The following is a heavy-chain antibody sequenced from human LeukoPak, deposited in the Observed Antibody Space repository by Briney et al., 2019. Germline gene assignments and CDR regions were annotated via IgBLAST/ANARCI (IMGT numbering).Heavy chain of an antibody. Sequence: PGGSLRLSCAASGFTFSSYAMSWVRQAPGKGLEWVSAISGSGGSTYYADSVKGRFTISRDNSKNTLYLQMNSLRAEDTAVYYCAKDGFGYSSSWGNFRPDYYYYGMDVWGQGTTVTVSS. J-gene: IGHJ6*02. V-gene: IGHV3-23*01. D-gene: IGHD6-13*01. CDR3: AKDGFGYSSSWGNFRPDYYYYGMDV. CDR2: ISGSGGST. CDR1: GFTFSSYA.